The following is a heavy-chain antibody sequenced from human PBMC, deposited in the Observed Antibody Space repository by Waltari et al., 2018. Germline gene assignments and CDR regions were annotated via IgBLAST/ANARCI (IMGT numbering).Heavy chain of an antibody. CDR3: ARDSPGIQVY. D-gene: IGHD3-10*01. J-gene: IGHJ4*02. CDR1: GFTFSSYR. Sequence: EVQLVESGGGLVKPGGSLRLTCAASGFTFSSYRMNWVRQAPGKGLEWVSSISSSSSYIYYADSVKGRFTISRDNAKNSLYLQMNSLRAEDTAVYYCARDSPGIQVYWGQGTLVTVSS. V-gene: IGHV3-21*01. CDR2: ISSSSSYI.